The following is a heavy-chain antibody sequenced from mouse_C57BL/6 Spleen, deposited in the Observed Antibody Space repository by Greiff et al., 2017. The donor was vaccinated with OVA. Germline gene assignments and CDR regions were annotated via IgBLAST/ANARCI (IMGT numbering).Heavy chain of an antibody. V-gene: IGHV7-3*01. J-gene: IGHJ1*03. CDR1: GFTFTDYY. CDR2: IRNKANGYTT. Sequence: DVMLVESGGGLVQPGGSLSLSCAASGFTFTDYYMSWVRQPPGKALEWLGFIRNKANGYTTEYSASVKGRFTISRDNSQSILYLQMNALRAEDSATYYCARYGTVGGYFDVWGTGTTVTVSS. CDR3: ARYGTVGGYFDV. D-gene: IGHD1-1*01.